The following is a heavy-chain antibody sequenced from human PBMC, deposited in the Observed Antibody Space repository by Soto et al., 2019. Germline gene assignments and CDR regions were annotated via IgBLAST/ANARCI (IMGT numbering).Heavy chain of an antibody. Sequence: ASVKVSCKASGYTFTSYAMHWVRQAPGQRLEWMGWINAGNGNTKYSQKIQGRVTITRDTSASTAYMELSSLRSEDTAVYYCARSIVDIVVVTAILGPTDAFDIWGQGTMVTVSS. CDR3: ARSIVDIVVVTAILGPTDAFDI. V-gene: IGHV1-3*01. J-gene: IGHJ3*02. CDR1: GYTFTSYA. CDR2: INAGNGNT. D-gene: IGHD2-21*02.